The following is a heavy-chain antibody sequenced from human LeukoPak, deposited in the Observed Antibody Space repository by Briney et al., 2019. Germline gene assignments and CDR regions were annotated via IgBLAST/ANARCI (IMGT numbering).Heavy chain of an antibody. CDR1: GFTFSSYA. J-gene: IGHJ4*02. D-gene: IGHD3-16*02. CDR3: AKDQYDYVWGSYRFHFGY. Sequence: PGAPLRLSCAASGFTFSSYAMSWVRQAPGKGLEWVSAISGSGGSTYYADSVKGRFTISRDNSKNTLYLQMNSLRAEDTAVYYCAKDQYDYVWGSYRFHFGYWGQGTLVTVSS. V-gene: IGHV3-23*01. CDR2: ISGSGGST.